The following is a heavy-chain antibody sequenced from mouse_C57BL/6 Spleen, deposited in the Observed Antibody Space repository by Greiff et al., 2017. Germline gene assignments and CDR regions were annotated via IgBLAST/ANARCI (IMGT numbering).Heavy chain of an antibody. CDR3: ARSGDGYSAWFAY. D-gene: IGHD2-3*01. Sequence: EVMLVESGPGLAKPSQTLSLTCSVTGYSITSDYWNWIRKFPGNKLEYMGYISYSGSTYYNPSLKSRISITRNTSKNQYYLQLNSVTTEDTATYYCARSGDGYSAWFAYWGQGTLVTVSS. J-gene: IGHJ3*01. V-gene: IGHV3-8*01. CDR1: GYSITSDY. CDR2: ISYSGST.